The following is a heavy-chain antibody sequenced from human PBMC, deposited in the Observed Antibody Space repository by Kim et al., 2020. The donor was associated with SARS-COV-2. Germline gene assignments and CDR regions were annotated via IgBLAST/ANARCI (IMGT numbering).Heavy chain of an antibody. V-gene: IGHV3-7*05. CDR3: ARVIGWLIPH. CDR2: INHDGNDT. CDR1: GFTPSIHW. J-gene: IGHJ4*02. Sequence: GGSLRLSCAASGFTPSIHWMNWFRQTPGKGLEWVANINHDGNDTRYVESVKGRFTISRDSATTAMYLKVNSLRAEDTAVYYCARVIGWLIPHWGQGTLVTVSS. D-gene: IGHD3-9*01.